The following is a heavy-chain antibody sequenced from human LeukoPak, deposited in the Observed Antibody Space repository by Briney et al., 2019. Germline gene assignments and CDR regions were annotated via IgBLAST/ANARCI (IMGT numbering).Heavy chain of an antibody. CDR3: AKEMSVYYDFWSGYYPRWFDP. Sequence: GGSLRLSCAASGFTFSNYNMNWVRQAPGKGLEWVSTISSSRSSYIYYADSVKGRFTISRDNAKNSLYLQMNSLRAEDTAVYYCAKEMSVYYDFWSGYYPRWFDPWGQGTLVTVSS. CDR1: GFTFSNYN. J-gene: IGHJ5*02. CDR2: ISSSRSSYI. V-gene: IGHV3-21*04. D-gene: IGHD3-3*01.